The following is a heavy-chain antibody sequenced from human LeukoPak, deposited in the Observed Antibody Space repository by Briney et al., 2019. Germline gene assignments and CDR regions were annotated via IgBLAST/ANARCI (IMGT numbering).Heavy chain of an antibody. CDR3: ARHQIDTDAFDI. D-gene: IGHD3-9*01. V-gene: IGHV4-38-2*02. CDR1: GYSISSGYY. Sequence: SETLSLTCTVSGYSISSGYYWGWIRQPPGKGLEWIGSIYYSGSTYYNPSLKSRVTISVDTSKNQFSLKLSSVTAADTAVYYCARHQIDTDAFDIWGQGTMVTVSS. J-gene: IGHJ3*02. CDR2: IYYSGST.